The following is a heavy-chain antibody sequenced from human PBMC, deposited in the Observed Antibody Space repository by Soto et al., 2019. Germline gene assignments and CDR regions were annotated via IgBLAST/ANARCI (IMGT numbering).Heavy chain of an antibody. D-gene: IGHD5-12*01. CDR2: IRRRGNGYTT. CDR3: VRARFSAPTYYFDY. J-gene: IGHJ4*02. CDR1: GFTFSDYY. V-gene: IGHV3-72*01. Sequence: GGSLRLSCVVSGFTFSDYYMDWVRQAPGKGLEWIGRIRRRGNGYTTEYVASVKGRFTISRDDSMNALYLQMNGLDTEDTALYFCVRARFSAPTYYFDYWGQGNLVTVSS.